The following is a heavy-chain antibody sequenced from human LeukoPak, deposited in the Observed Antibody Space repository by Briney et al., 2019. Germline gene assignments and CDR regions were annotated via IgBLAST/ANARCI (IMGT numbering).Heavy chain of an antibody. J-gene: IGHJ4*02. CDR1: GFTFSSYW. D-gene: IGHD6-19*01. Sequence: GGSLRLSCAASGFTFSSYWMHWVRQAPGKGLVWVSRINSDGSTTSYADSVKGRFTISRDNAKNTLYLQMNSLRADDTALYYCAKRSAESSGYFDYWGQGTLVAVSS. CDR3: AKRSAESSGYFDY. CDR2: INSDGSTT. V-gene: IGHV3-74*01.